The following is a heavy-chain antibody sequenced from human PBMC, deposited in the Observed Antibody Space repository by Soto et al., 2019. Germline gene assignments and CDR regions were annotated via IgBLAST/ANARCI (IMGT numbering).Heavy chain of an antibody. CDR1: GGSISSGGYY. V-gene: IGHV4-31*03. D-gene: IGHD2-2*01. CDR2: IYYSGST. CDR3: ARDRRGYCSSTSCYLGYWFDP. J-gene: IGHJ5*02. Sequence: QVQLQESGPGLVKPSQTLSLTCTVSGGSISSGGYYWSWIRQHPGKGLEWIGYIYYSGSTYYNPSLKSRVTISVDTSKNQFSLKLSSVTAADMAVYYCARDRRGYCSSTSCYLGYWFDPWGQGTLVTVSS.